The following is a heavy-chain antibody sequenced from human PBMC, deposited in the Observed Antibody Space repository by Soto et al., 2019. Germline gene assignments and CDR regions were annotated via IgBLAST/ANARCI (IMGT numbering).Heavy chain of an antibody. J-gene: IGHJ6*02. V-gene: IGHV3-33*03. CDR3: XXXXXXXXXXXXX. CDR1: GFTFSSYG. Sequence: QVQLVESGGGVAQPGRSLPVSCEGSGFTFSSYGMHWVRQAPGKGLDWGAVITKDGSSKYYADSVKGRFTISRDNSRNMLSLQMNTLRAXXXXXXXXXXXXXXXXXXXXXXXQGTTVTVSS. CDR2: ITKDGSSK.